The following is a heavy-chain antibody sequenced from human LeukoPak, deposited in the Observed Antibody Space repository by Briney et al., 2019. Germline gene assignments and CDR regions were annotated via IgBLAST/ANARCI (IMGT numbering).Heavy chain of an antibody. D-gene: IGHD2-15*01. Sequence: GASVKVSCKASGYDFTTNYIHWVRQAPGQGLEWMGTINSSVSSTTYEQRFRGRVTMTRDTSTATVYMDLGSLTSEDTAIYYCAKGYCTGASCYVLDSWGQGTLVTVSS. CDR1: GYDFTTNY. CDR2: INSSVSST. J-gene: IGHJ4*02. CDR3: AKGYCTGASCYVLDS. V-gene: IGHV1-46*01.